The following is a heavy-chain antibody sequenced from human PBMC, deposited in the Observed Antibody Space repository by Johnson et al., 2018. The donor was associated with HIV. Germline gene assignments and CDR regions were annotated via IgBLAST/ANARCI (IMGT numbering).Heavy chain of an antibody. CDR3: AKVHSSSSNGFDI. J-gene: IGHJ3*02. Sequence: VQLVESGGGVVQPGRSLRLSCAASGFTFSSYGMHWVRQAPGKRLEWVAVIWYDGSNKYYADSVKGRFTVSRDNYKNTLYLQMNSLRGEDTAVYYCAKVHSSSSNGFDIWGQGTMVTVSS. D-gene: IGHD6-6*01. V-gene: IGHV3-33*06. CDR2: IWYDGSNK. CDR1: GFTFSSYG.